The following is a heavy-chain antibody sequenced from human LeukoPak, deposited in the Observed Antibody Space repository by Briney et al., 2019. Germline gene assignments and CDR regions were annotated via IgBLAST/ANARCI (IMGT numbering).Heavy chain of an antibody. Sequence: SETLSLTCTVSGGSVSSGSYYWSWIRQPPGKGLEWIGCIYYSGSTYYNPSLKSRVTISVDTSKNQFSLKLSSVTAADTAVYYCASQLVGATPIDDAFDIWGQGTMVTVSS. V-gene: IGHV4-30-4*01. D-gene: IGHD1-26*01. CDR3: ASQLVGATPIDDAFDI. J-gene: IGHJ3*02. CDR2: IYYSGST. CDR1: GGSVSSGSYY.